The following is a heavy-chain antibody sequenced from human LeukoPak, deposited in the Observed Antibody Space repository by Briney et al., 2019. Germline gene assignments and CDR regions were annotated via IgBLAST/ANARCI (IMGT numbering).Heavy chain of an antibody. Sequence: SETLSLTCTVSGGSISSSSYYWSWIRQPAGKGLEWIGRIYTSGSTNYNPSLKSRVTMSVDTSKNQFSLKLSSVTAADTAVYYCASPVRDYWGQGTLVTVSS. CDR2: IYTSGST. V-gene: IGHV4-61*02. CDR3: ASPVRDY. J-gene: IGHJ4*02. CDR1: GGSISSSSYY.